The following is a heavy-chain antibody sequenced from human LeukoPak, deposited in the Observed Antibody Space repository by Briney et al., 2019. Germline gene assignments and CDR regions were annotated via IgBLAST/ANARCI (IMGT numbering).Heavy chain of an antibody. Sequence: ASVKVSCKASGYTFSSYGISWVRQAPGQGLEWMGWISAYSGYTSYAQKYQGRVTLTTDTSMSTAYIELRSLRSDDTAVYYCARSGYDRNWYFDLWGRGTLVTVSS. CDR1: GYTFSSYG. CDR2: ISAYSGYT. D-gene: IGHD5-12*01. CDR3: ARSGYDRNWYFDL. J-gene: IGHJ2*01. V-gene: IGHV1-18*01.